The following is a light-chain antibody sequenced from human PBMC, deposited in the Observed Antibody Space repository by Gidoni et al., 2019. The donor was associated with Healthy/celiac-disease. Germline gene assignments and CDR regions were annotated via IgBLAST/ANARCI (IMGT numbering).Light chain of an antibody. J-gene: IGKJ4*01. V-gene: IGKV1-39*01. CDR1: QSISSY. CDR3: QQSYSNI. CDR2: AAS. Sequence: DIQMTQSPSSLSASVGDRVTITCRASQSISSYLNWYQQKPGKAPKLLIYAASSLQSGVPSRFSGSGSGTDFPLTISSLQPEDFATYYCQQSYSNIFGGGTKVEIK.